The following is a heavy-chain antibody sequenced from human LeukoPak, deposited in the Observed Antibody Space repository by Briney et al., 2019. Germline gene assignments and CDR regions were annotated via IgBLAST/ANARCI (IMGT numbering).Heavy chain of an antibody. CDR3: ARVGLFKYFFDL. Sequence: GVSLRLSCAASGFTFNSNWMHWVRQTPGKGLVWVSRINTDESKINHADSVKGRFTISRDNAKNKLYLQMNSLRAEYTAVYYCARVGLFKYFFDLGGQGPPVTVSS. V-gene: IGHV3-74*01. CDR1: GFTFNSNW. CDR2: INTDESKI. D-gene: IGHD2-15*01. J-gene: IGHJ4*02.